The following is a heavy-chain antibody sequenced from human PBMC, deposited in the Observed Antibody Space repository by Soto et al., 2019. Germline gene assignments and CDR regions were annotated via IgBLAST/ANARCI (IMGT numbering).Heavy chain of an antibody. J-gene: IGHJ6*02. CDR2: IYSGGST. V-gene: IGHV3-66*01. D-gene: IGHD3-22*01. CDR3: ARGRHIGPMIVTQWDYYGMDV. CDR1: GFTVSSNY. Sequence: PGGSLRLSCAASGFTVSSNYMSWVRQAPGKGLEWVSVIYSGGSTYYADSVKGRFTISRDNSKNTLYLQMNSLRAEDTAVYYCARGRHIGPMIVTQWDYYGMDVWGQGTTVTVSS.